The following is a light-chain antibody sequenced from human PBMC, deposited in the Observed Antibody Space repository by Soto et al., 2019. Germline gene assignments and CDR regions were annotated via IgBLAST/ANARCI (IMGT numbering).Light chain of an antibody. J-gene: IGLJ2*01. CDR2: YDD. CDR3: AAWDDSLNGPV. CDR1: SSNIGNNG. Sequence: QSVLTQPPSVSEAPRQRVTISCSGSSSNIGNNGVNWYQQLPGKAPKLLIYYDDMLPSGVSDRFSGSKSGTSASLAISGLQSEDEADYYCAAWDDSLNGPVFGGGTK. V-gene: IGLV1-36*01.